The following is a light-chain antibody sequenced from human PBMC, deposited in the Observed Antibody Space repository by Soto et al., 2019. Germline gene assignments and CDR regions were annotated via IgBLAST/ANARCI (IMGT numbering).Light chain of an antibody. CDR1: HRVSSSY. J-gene: IGKJ5*01. CDR3: QRYGSSPLIT. CDR2: GAS. Sequence: ILMTQSAYTRTVSPWESAPLSCSAIHRVSSSYLAWYQQKPGQAPRLLIYGASSRATGIPDRFSGSGSGTDFTLTISRLEPEDFAVYFCQRYGSSPLITFGQGTRLEIK. V-gene: IGKV3-20*01.